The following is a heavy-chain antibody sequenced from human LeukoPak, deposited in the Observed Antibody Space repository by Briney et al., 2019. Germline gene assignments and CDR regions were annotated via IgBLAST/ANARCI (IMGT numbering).Heavy chain of an antibody. D-gene: IGHD3-16*01. CDR1: GFSFSSYA. CDR2: ISASGDST. Sequence: GGSLRLSCAASGFSFSSYAMSWVRQAPGKGLEWVSSISASGDSTYYADSVKGRFTISRDNSKNTVHLQMNSLIAEDTALYYGAKGGGEVFDYWGQGALVTVSS. V-gene: IGHV3-23*01. J-gene: IGHJ4*02. CDR3: AKGGGEVFDY.